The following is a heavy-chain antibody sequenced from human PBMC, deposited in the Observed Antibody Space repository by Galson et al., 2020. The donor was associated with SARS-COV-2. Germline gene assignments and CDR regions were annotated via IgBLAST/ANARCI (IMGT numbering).Heavy chain of an antibody. CDR1: GFTFSSYA. D-gene: IGHD4-17*01. CDR3: ARVLYGNYYYGMDV. CDR2: ISYDGSNK. V-gene: IGHV3-30*04. J-gene: IGHJ6*02. Sequence: GESLKISCAASGFTFSSYAMHWVRQAPGKGLEWVAVISYDGSNKYYADSVKGRFTISRDNSKNTLYLQMNSLRVEDTAVYYCARVLYGNYYYGMDVWGQGTTVTVSS.